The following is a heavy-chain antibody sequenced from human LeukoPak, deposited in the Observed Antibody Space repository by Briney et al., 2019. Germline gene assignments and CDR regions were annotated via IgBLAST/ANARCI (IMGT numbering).Heavy chain of an antibody. CDR3: ARDRGYCGGDCYHDFDY. CDR1: GYTFTGYY. CDR2: IIPIFGIA. D-gene: IGHD2-21*02. J-gene: IGHJ4*02. V-gene: IGHV1-69*04. Sequence: ASVKVSCKASGYTFTGYYMHWVRQAPGQGLEWMGRIIPIFGIANYAQKFQGRVTITADKSTSTAYMELSSLRSEDTAVYYCARDRGYCGGDCYHDFDYWGQGTLVTVSS.